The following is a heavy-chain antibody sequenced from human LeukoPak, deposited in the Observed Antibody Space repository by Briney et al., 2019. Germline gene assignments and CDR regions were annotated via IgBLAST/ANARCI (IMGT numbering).Heavy chain of an antibody. CDR1: GCTFTSYV. J-gene: IGHJ4*02. D-gene: IGHD7-27*01. Sequence: ASVKVSCKASGCTFTSYVVHWVRQAPGQELEWVGWINPGNDNTKYSQKFQGRVTITRDTSASTAYMELSSLRSEDTAFYYCARGLTGNVDYWGQGTLVTVSS. CDR2: INPGNDNT. V-gene: IGHV1-3*01. CDR3: ARGLTGNVDY.